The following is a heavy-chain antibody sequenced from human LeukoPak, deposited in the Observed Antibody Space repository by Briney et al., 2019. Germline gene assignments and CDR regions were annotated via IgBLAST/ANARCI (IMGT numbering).Heavy chain of an antibody. CDR1: GYTFTSYD. CDR2: MNPNSGNT. Sequence: APVKVSCKASGYTFTSYDINWVRQATGQGLEWMGWMNPNSGNTGYAQKFQGRVTMTRNTSISTAYMELSSLRSEDTAVYYCARGRLPSTYSSSRNWFDPWGQGTLVTVSS. D-gene: IGHD6-13*01. CDR3: ARGRLPSTYSSSRNWFDP. J-gene: IGHJ5*02. V-gene: IGHV1-8*01.